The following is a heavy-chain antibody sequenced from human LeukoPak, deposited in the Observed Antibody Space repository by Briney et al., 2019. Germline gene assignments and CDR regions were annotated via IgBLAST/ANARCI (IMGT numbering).Heavy chain of an antibody. Sequence: GGSLRLSCAASGFTFDDYAMHWVRQAPGKGLEWVSGISWNSGSIGYADSVKGRFTISRDNAKNSLYLQMNSLRAEDTALYYCAKDADYGFDYWGQGTLVTVSS. CDR3: AKDADYGFDY. CDR2: ISWNSGSI. D-gene: IGHD4/OR15-4a*01. J-gene: IGHJ4*02. CDR1: GFTFDDYA. V-gene: IGHV3-9*01.